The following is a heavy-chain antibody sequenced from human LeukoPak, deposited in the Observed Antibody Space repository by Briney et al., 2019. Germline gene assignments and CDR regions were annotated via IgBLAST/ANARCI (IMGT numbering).Heavy chain of an antibody. CDR2: IYYSGST. CDR3: ARVVAVPAATAWFDP. D-gene: IGHD2-2*01. V-gene: IGHV4-39*01. Sequence: SETLSLTCTVSGGSISSSSYYWGWIRQPPGKGLEWIGSIYYSGSTYYNPSLKSRVTISVDTSKNQFSLKLSSVTAADTAVYYCARVVAVPAATAWFDPWGQGTLVTVSS. CDR1: GGSISSSSYY. J-gene: IGHJ5*02.